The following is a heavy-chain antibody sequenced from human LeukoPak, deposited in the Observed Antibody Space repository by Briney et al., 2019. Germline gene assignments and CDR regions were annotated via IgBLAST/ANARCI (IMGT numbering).Heavy chain of an antibody. CDR2: IYWDDDK. V-gene: IGHV2-5*02. Sequence: SGPTLVHPTPTLTLTCTFSGFSLSTSGVGVGWLRQPPGKALEWLALIYWDDDKRYSPSLKSRLTITKDTSKNQVVLTMTNMDPVDTATYYCARRGYYYDSGSYYRGLWFDPWGQGTLVTVSS. CDR3: ARRGYYYDSGSYYRGLWFDP. D-gene: IGHD3-10*01. J-gene: IGHJ5*02. CDR1: GFSLSTSGVG.